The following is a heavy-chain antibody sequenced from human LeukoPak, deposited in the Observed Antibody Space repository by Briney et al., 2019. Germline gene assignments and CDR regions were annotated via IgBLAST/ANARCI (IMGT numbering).Heavy chain of an antibody. V-gene: IGHV1-69*13. J-gene: IGHJ1*01. CDR1: GGTFSSYA. Sequence: ASVTVSCTASGGTFSSYAISWVRQAPGQGLEWMGGIIPIFGTANYAQKFQGRVTITADESTSTAYMELNSLSSEDTAVYYCARVPLSDSSGHYYPHWGQGTLVTVSS. D-gene: IGHD3-22*01. CDR2: IIPIFGTA. CDR3: ARVPLSDSSGHYYPH.